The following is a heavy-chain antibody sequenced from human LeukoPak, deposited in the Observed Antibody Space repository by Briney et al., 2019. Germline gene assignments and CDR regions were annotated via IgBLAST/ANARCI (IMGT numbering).Heavy chain of an antibody. CDR3: ARERVLGYCSSTSCYQDFDY. CDR2: INHSGST. CDR1: GGSVSGYY. Sequence: PSETLSLTCAVYGGSVSGYYWSWIRQPPGNGLEWIGEINHSGSTNYNPSLKSRVTISVDTSKNQFSLKLSSVTAADTAVYYCARERVLGYCSSTSCYQDFDYWGQGTLVTVSS. D-gene: IGHD2-2*01. J-gene: IGHJ4*02. V-gene: IGHV4-34*01.